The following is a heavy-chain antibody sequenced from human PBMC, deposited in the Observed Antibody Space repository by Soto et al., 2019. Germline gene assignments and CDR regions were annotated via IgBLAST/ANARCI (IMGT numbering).Heavy chain of an antibody. V-gene: IGHV3-33*01. CDR3: ARDGGFGELLYYYMDV. CDR2: IWYDGSNK. J-gene: IGHJ6*03. CDR1: GFTFSSYG. Sequence: GGSLRLSCAASGFTFSSYGMHWVRQAPGKGLEWVAVIWYDGSNKYYADSVKGRFTISRDNSKNTLYLQMNSLRAEDTAVYYCARDGGFGELLYYYMDVWGKGTTVTVSS. D-gene: IGHD3-10*01.